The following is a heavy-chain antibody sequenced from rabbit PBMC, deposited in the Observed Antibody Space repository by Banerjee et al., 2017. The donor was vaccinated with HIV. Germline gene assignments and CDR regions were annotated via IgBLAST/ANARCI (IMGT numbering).Heavy chain of an antibody. J-gene: IGHJ6*01. CDR3: ANDYSSGWAMDL. CDR1: GFSFSSSDY. Sequence: QEQLVESGGGLVQPGGSLTLTCTASGFSFSSSDYICWVRQAPGKGLEWIACIYAGSSGFLGATYYASWAKGRFTISKTSSTTVTLQMTSLTAADTATYFCANDYSSGWAMDLWGQGTLVTVS. V-gene: IGHV1S45*01. D-gene: IGHD4-1*01. CDR2: IYAGSSGFLGAT.